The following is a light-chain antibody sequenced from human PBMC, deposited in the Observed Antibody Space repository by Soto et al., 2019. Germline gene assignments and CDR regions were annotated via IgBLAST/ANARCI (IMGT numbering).Light chain of an antibody. CDR3: GSYTSSDTPYV. CDR2: VVS. Sequence: QSVLTKPASVSGSPGQSSTISCTGTSSDVGDYKYVSWYQQHPDKAPKLIISVVSNRPSGVSNRFSGSKSGNTASLTISGLQAEDEADYYCGSYTSSDTPYVFGTGTKVTVL. V-gene: IGLV2-14*01. CDR1: SSDVGDYKY. J-gene: IGLJ1*01.